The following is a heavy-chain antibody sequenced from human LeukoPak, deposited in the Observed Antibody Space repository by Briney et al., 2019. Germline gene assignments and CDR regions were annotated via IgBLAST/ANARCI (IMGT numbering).Heavy chain of an antibody. Sequence: GESLKISCKASGYTFTTYWIGWVRQMPGKGLEWMGIIYPGDSDTRYSPSFQGQVTISADKSISTAYLQWSSLKASDTAMYYCARQPFYYYGSGISGVDYWGQGTLVTVSS. CDR1: GYTFTTYW. CDR2: IYPGDSDT. D-gene: IGHD3-10*01. CDR3: ARQPFYYYGSGISGVDY. J-gene: IGHJ4*02. V-gene: IGHV5-51*01.